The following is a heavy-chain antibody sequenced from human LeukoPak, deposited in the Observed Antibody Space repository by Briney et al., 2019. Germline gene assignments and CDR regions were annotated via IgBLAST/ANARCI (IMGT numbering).Heavy chain of an antibody. V-gene: IGHV3-20*04. D-gene: IGHD3-10*01. J-gene: IGHJ4*02. CDR2: INWNGGST. Sequence: GGSLRLSCAASGFTFDDYGMSWVRQAPGKGLEWVSGINWNGGSTGYAGSVKGRFTISRDNAKNSLYLQMNSLRAEDTALYYCARYRSYGSGSFYQFDYWGQGTLVTVSS. CDR1: GFTFDDYG. CDR3: ARYRSYGSGSFYQFDY.